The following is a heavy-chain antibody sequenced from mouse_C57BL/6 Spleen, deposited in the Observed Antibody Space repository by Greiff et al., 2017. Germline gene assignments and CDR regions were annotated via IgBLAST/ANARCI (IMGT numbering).Heavy chain of an antibody. D-gene: IGHD1-1*01. J-gene: IGHJ4*01. V-gene: IGHV1-22*01. Sequence: EVKLMESGPELVKPGASVKMSCKASGYTFTDYNMHWVKQRHGKSLEWIGYIKPNNGGTSYNQKFKGKATLTENKSSSTAYMELRSLTSEDSAVYYCARSLRGAMDYWGQGTSVTVSS. CDR2: IKPNNGGT. CDR1: GYTFTDYN. CDR3: ARSLRGAMDY.